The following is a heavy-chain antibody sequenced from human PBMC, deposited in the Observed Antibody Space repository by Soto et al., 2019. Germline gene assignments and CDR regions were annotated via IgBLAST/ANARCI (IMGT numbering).Heavy chain of an antibody. J-gene: IGHJ4*02. D-gene: IGHD2-15*01. Sequence: QVQLVESGGGLVKPGGSLRLSCASSGFPFSDHYMSWIRRSPGKGLEFLSYISPGTTYKNYADSVKGRFTISRDNAKSSLYLQLNGRGAEDTAVYFCSRGGGGGLFDLWGQGTFVTVSS. CDR1: GFPFSDHY. CDR3: SRGGGGGLFDL. V-gene: IGHV3-11*06. CDR2: ISPGTTYK.